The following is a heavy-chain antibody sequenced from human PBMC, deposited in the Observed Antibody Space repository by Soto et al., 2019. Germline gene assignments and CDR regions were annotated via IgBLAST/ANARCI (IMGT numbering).Heavy chain of an antibody. V-gene: IGHV3-33*01. CDR2: IWYDGINK. J-gene: IGHJ6*02. CDR3: ARDWGGVGAWDYYYGMDV. D-gene: IGHD1-26*01. Sequence: PGGSLRLSCAASGFTFSSYGMHWVRQAPGKGLEWVAVIWYDGINKYYADSVKGRFTISRDNSKNTLYLQMNSLRAEDTAVYYRARDWGGVGAWDYYYGMDVWGQGTTVTVSS. CDR1: GFTFSSYG.